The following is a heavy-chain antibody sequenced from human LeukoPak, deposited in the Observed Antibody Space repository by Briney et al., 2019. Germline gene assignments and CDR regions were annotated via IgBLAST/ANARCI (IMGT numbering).Heavy chain of an antibody. D-gene: IGHD3-22*01. V-gene: IGHV3-23*01. CDR2: ISGGGGST. CDR3: AKDGGNMIVVVIDHFDY. J-gene: IGHJ4*02. CDR1: GFTFSSYA. Sequence: GGALRLSCAASGFTFSSYAMSWVRQAPGKGLEWVSAISGGGGSTYYADSVEGRFTISRDNNKNTLYLQINSLTEEDTALYYCAKDGGNMIVVVIDHFDYWGQGTMVTVSS.